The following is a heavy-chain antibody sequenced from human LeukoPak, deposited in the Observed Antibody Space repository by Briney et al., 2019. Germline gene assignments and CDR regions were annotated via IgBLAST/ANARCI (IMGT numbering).Heavy chain of an antibody. CDR1: GFTFSSYW. Sequence: GGSLRLSCAASGFTFSSYWMSWVRQAPGKGLEWVANIKQDGSEKYYVDSVKGRFTISRDNAKNSLYLQMNSLRAEDTAVYYCAREEQQLVRYYFDYWGQGTLVTVSS. J-gene: IGHJ4*02. D-gene: IGHD6-13*01. CDR2: IKQDGSEK. V-gene: IGHV3-7*03. CDR3: AREEQQLVRYYFDY.